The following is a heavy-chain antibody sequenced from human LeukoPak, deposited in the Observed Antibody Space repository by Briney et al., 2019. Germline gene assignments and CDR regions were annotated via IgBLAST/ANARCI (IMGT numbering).Heavy chain of an antibody. J-gene: IGHJ2*01. D-gene: IGHD4/OR15-4a*01. Sequence: GGSLRLSCAASGFIFSKYAMSWVRQAPGEGLKWVSVISDSGGSTYYAASAKGRFTISRDNSKNTVYLQMNILRAEDTAIYYCAKSPYTGIGADVRYFDLCGRGTLVTVSS. V-gene: IGHV3-23*01. CDR2: ISDSGGST. CDR1: GFIFSKYA. CDR3: AKSPYTGIGADVRYFDL.